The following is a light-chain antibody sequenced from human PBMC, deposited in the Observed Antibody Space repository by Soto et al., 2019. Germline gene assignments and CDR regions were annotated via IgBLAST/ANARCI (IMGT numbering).Light chain of an antibody. CDR3: QHYKTYSRT. CDR1: QSISSW. Sequence: IQMTQSTSTLSASVGDRVTITCRASQSISSWLAWYQQKPGKAPKLLIYDGSSFESGVPSRFSGSGSGTEFTLTISSLQPDDSATYYCQHYKTYSRTFGQGTKVDIK. CDR2: DGS. V-gene: IGKV1-5*01. J-gene: IGKJ1*01.